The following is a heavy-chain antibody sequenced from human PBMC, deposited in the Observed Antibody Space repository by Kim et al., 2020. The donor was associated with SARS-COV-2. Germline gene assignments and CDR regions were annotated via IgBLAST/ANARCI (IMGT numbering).Heavy chain of an antibody. Sequence: SETLSLTCAVYGGSFSGYYWSWIRQPPGKGLEWIGEINHSGSTNYNPSLKSRVTISVDTSKNQFSLKLSSVTAADTAVYYCARERAYDYVWGSYRHYYYYYGMDVWGQGTTVTVSS. CDR2: INHSGST. CDR3: ARERAYDYVWGSYRHYYYYYGMDV. CDR1: GGSFSGYY. D-gene: IGHD3-16*02. V-gene: IGHV4-34*01. J-gene: IGHJ6*02.